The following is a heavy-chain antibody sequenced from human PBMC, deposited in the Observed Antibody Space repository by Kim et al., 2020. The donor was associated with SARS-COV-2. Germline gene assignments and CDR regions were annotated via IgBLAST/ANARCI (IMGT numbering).Heavy chain of an antibody. J-gene: IGHJ4*02. Sequence: VEGRFTISIDNAKNSLYLQMNSLRAEDTAVYYCARDLFYFQSSGYYASDYWGRGTLVTVSS. D-gene: IGHD3-22*01. CDR3: ARDLFYFQSSGYYASDY. V-gene: IGHV3-11*06.